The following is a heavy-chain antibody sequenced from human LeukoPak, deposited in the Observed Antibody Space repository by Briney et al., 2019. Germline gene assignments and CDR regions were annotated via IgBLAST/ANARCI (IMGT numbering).Heavy chain of an antibody. V-gene: IGHV4-59*11. J-gene: IGHJ6*03. D-gene: IGHD3-10*01. CDR2: IYYSGST. Sequence: SETLSLTCTVSGGSISSHYWSWIRQPPGKGLEWIGYIYYSGSTNYNPSLKSRVTISVDTSKNQFSLKLSSVTAADTAVYYCARDHWGITMVRGRGDYYYMDVWGKGTTVTVSS. CDR3: ARDHWGITMVRGRGDYYYMDV. CDR1: GGSISSHY.